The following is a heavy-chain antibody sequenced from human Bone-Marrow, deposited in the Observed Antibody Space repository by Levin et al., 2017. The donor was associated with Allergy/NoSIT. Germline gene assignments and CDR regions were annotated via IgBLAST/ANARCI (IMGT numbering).Heavy chain of an antibody. V-gene: IGHV3-7*01. D-gene: IGHD6-13*01. CDR3: AREAEDQSSSWEFDS. J-gene: IGHJ4*02. CDR2: IKQDGSEK. CDR1: GFTFSSYW. Sequence: LTGGSLRLSCAASGFTFSSYWMSWVRQAPGKGLEWVANIKQDGSEKYYVDSVKGRFTISRDNATNSLYLQINSLRAEDTAVYYCAREAEDQSSSWEFDSWGQGTLVTVSS.